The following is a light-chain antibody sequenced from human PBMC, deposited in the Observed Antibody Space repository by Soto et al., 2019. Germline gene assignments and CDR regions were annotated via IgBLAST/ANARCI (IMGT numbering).Light chain of an antibody. J-gene: IGKJ5*01. V-gene: IGKV3-20*01. CDR2: GSS. Sequence: PGESATLSCRASQAVSITYLTWYQQKPGQAPRLLIFGSSKRATGIPDRFSGSGSGRDFTLTISGLEHEDFAVYYCQQYGSSHLISFGQGTRLEIK. CDR3: QQYGSSHLIS. CDR1: QAVSITY.